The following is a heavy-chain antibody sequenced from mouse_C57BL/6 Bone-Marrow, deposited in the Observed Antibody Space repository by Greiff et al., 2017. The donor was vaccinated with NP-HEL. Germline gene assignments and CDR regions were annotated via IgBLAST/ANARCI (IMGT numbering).Heavy chain of an antibody. CDR3: ASVGAMDY. J-gene: IGHJ4*01. Sequence: QVQLKQSGAELARPGASVKLSCKASGYTFTSYGISWVKQRTGQGLEWIGEIYPRSGNTYYNEKFKGKATLTADKSSSTAYMELRSLTSEDSVVYFCASVGAMDYWGQGTSVTVSS. CDR2: IYPRSGNT. V-gene: IGHV1-81*01. CDR1: GYTFTSYG.